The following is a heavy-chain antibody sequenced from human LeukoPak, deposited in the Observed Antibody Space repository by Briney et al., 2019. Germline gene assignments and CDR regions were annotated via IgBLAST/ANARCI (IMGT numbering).Heavy chain of an antibody. CDR1: GFTVRNNY. V-gene: IGHV3-66*01. D-gene: IGHD3-10*01. Sequence: GGSLRLSCAASGFTVRNNYMSWVRQAPGKGLEWVSVIYSGGSTYYADSVKGRFTNSRDNSKSTLYLQMNSLRAEDTAVYFCATGERMVRGDGVDYWGQGTLVTVSS. J-gene: IGHJ4*02. CDR2: IYSGGST. CDR3: ATGERMVRGDGVDY.